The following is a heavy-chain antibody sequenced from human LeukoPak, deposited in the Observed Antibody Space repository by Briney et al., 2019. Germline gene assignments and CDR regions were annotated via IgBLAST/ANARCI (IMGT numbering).Heavy chain of an antibody. Sequence: SETLSLTCAVSGGSIKSGDYFWSCIRHHPGKGLEWIVYIYYSESTHYNPSLKTRITTSVDASKNEFSLKLSSVTAADTAVYYCARVHHERLCLDVWGQGTTVTVSS. J-gene: IGHJ6*02. V-gene: IGHV4-31*02. D-gene: IGHD2-21*02. CDR2: IYYSEST. CDR3: ARVHHERLCLDV. CDR1: GGSIKSGDYF.